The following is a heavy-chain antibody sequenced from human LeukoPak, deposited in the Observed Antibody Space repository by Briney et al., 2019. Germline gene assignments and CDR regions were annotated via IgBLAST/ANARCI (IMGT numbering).Heavy chain of an antibody. V-gene: IGHV1-2*04. D-gene: IGHD3-22*01. J-gene: IGHJ4*02. Sequence: ASVKVSCKASGYIFTGYYMHWVRQAPGQGLEWMGWINPNSGGTNYAQKFQGWVTMTRDTSISTAYMELSRLRSDDTAVYYCARGGVPGYYYDSSGYYYHYFDYWGQGTLVTVSS. CDR3: ARGGVPGYYYDSSGYYYHYFDY. CDR2: INPNSGGT. CDR1: GYIFTGYY.